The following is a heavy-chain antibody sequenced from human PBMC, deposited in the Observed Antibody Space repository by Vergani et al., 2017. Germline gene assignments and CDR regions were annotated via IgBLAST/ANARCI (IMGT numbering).Heavy chain of an antibody. D-gene: IGHD2-2*01. V-gene: IGHV4-39*01. CDR3: VCRATSPPRCFDC. J-gene: IGHJ4*02. CDR1: GGSINPSSSF. CDR2: INYVGRT. Sequence: QLQLQESGPGLVKPSETLSLICTVSGGSINPSSSFLGWIRQSPGKGLEWIGSINYVGRTYYIPSLKSRVTTSVDASKNQFSLKLTSVTAADTAVYRCVCRATSPPRCFDCWGQGTLVIVSS.